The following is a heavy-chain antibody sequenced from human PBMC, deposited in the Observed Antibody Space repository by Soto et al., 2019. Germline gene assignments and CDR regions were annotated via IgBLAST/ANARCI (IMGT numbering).Heavy chain of an antibody. CDR1: GGFFRGYY. Sequence: PQETLFLTCAGYGGFFRGYYWSGSRQPPGKGLGWIGEINHSGSTNYNPYLKSRVTISVDPSKNQFSLKLSSVTTADTALYYCARAGRGPEYGSRTSPTGYYYGMDVWGQGTTVT. D-gene: IGHD2-2*01. CDR3: ARAGRGPEYGSRTSPTGYYYGMDV. CDR2: INHSGST. J-gene: IGHJ6*02. V-gene: IGHV4-34*01.